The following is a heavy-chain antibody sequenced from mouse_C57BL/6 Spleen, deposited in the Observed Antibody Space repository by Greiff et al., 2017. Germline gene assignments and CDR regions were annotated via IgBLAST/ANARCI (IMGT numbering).Heavy chain of an antibody. D-gene: IGHD2-4*01. V-gene: IGHV1-4*01. CDR1: GYTFTSYT. CDR2: INPSSGYT. Sequence: QVQLQQSGAELARPGASVKMSCKASGYTFTSYTMHWVNQRPGQGLEWIGYINPSSGYTKYNQKFKDKATLTADKSSSPAYMQLSRLTSEGTAVYYCARSGLYDNDADYLDYWGQGTTHTVSS. CDR3: ARSGLYDNDADYLDY. J-gene: IGHJ2*01.